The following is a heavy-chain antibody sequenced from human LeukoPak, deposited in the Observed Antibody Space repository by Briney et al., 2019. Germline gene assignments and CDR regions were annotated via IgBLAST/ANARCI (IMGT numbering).Heavy chain of an antibody. J-gene: IGHJ4*02. Sequence: GGSLRLSCAASGFTFSSYAMSWVRQAPGKGLEWVSAISGSGGSTYYAASVKGRFTISRDNSKNTLYLQMNSLRAEDTAVYYCAKDQPYYYDSSGKTTYYFDYWGQGTLVTVSS. CDR2: ISGSGGST. CDR3: AKDQPYYYDSSGKTTYYFDY. CDR1: GFTFSSYA. D-gene: IGHD3-22*01. V-gene: IGHV3-23*01.